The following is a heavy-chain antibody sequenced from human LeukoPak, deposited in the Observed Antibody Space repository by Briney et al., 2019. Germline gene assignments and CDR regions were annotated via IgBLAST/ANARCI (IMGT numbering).Heavy chain of an antibody. CDR1: EFTFSSSG. V-gene: IGHV3-23*01. CDR2: ISGSGGST. J-gene: IGHJ3*01. D-gene: IGHD3-22*01. Sequence: GGTLRLSCAASEFTFSSSGMSWVRQAPGKGLEWVSAISGSGGSTYYADSVKGRFTISRDNSKNTLFLQMISLRAEDTAVYYCAKDLYYGDALDFWDQGTMVTVSS. CDR3: AKDLYYGDALDF.